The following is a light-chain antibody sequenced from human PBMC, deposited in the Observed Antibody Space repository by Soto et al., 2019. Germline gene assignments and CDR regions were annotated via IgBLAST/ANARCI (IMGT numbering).Light chain of an antibody. CDR1: RSNIGSSI. CDR2: MNN. Sequence: QSVLTQPPSLSGTPGQTVTISCFGSRSNIGSSIVHWYQQLPGTAPKHLIYMNNQRPSGVPDRFSGSKSGTSASLVISGLRSEYEADYYCVAWDDNLRARVCGGGTKLTVL. V-gene: IGLV1-47*01. J-gene: IGLJ3*02. CDR3: VAWDDNLRARV.